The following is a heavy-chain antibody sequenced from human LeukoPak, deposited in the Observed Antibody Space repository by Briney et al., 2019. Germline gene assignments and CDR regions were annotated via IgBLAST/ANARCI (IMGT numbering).Heavy chain of an antibody. D-gene: IGHD3-10*01. V-gene: IGHV3-74*01. CDR3: ARDPVVLLWFGELLPPYMDV. Sequence: PGGSLRLSCAASGFTFSSYGMHWVRQAPGKGLVWVSRINSDGSSTSYADSVKGRFTISRDNAKNTLYLQMNSLRAEDTAVYYCARDPVVLLWFGELLPPYMDVWGKGTTVTVSS. CDR1: GFTFSSYG. J-gene: IGHJ6*03. CDR2: INSDGSST.